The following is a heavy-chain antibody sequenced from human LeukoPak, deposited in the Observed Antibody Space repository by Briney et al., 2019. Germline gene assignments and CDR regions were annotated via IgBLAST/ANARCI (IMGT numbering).Heavy chain of an antibody. J-gene: IGHJ5*02. V-gene: IGHV3-33*01. CDR2: IWSDGNNR. Sequence: GGSLRLSCAASVFLFSRNAMHWVRQAPGKGLVGVAVIWSDGNNRYYGDSVRGRFTISRDDSKKTVYLEMNSLRVDDTAVYYCAREVKSDCDGGNRFSGWFDPWGQGTLVTVSS. CDR1: VFLFSRNA. CDR3: AREVKSDCDGGNRFSGWFDP. D-gene: IGHD2-21*01.